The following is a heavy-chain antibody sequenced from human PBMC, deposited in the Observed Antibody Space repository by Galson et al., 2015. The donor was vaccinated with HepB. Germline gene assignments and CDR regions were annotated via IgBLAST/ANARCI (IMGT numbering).Heavy chain of an antibody. CDR3: TTRIVGATTRWYYYGMDV. Sequence: PLRLSCAASGFTFSNAWMNWVRQAPGKGLEWVGRIKSKTDGGTTDYAAPVKGRFTISRDDSKNTLYLQMNSLKTEDTAVYYCTTRIVGATTRWYYYGMDVWGQGTTVTVSS. J-gene: IGHJ6*02. CDR2: IKSKTDGGTT. CDR1: GFTFSNAW. V-gene: IGHV3-15*07. D-gene: IGHD1-26*01.